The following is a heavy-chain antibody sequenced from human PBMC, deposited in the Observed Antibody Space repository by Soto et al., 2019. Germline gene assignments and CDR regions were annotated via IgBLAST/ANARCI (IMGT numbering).Heavy chain of an antibody. CDR1: GGSISSYY. D-gene: IGHD3-3*01. Sequence: SETLSLTCTVSGGSISSYYWSWIRQPPGKGLEWIGYIYYSGSTNYNPSLKSRVTISVDTSKNQFSLKLSSVTAADTAVYYCARHLSGYSYYYYMDVWGKGTTVTVSS. V-gene: IGHV4-59*08. J-gene: IGHJ6*03. CDR2: IYYSGST. CDR3: ARHLSGYSYYYYMDV.